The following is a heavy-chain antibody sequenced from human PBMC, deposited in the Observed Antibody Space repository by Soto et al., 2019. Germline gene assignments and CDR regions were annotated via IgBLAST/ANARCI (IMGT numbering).Heavy chain of an antibody. V-gene: IGHV6-1*01. CDR3: ARDILVEWIAAAGPETASNNDYYGMDV. CDR1: GDSVSSNSAA. CDR2: TYYRSKWYN. Sequence: QSQTLSLTCAISGDSVSSNSAAWNWIRQSPSRGLEWLGRTYYRSKWYNDYAVSVKSRITINPDTSKNQFSLQLNSVTPEDTAVYYCARDILVEWIAAAGPETASNNDYYGMDVWGQGTTVTVSS. J-gene: IGHJ6*02. D-gene: IGHD6-13*01.